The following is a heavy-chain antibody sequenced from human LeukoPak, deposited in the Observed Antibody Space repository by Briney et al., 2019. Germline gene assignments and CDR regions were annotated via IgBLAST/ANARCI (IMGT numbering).Heavy chain of an antibody. CDR1: GGTFSSYA. V-gene: IGHV1-69*13. CDR2: IIPIFGTA. Sequence: ASVKVSCKASGGTFSSYAISWVRQAPGQGLEWMGGIIPIFGTANYAQKFQGRVTITADESTSTAYMELSSLRSEDTAVYYCARVYYYDSSGYYFRWFDPWGQGTLVTVSS. CDR3: ARVYYYDSSGYYFRWFDP. J-gene: IGHJ5*02. D-gene: IGHD3-22*01.